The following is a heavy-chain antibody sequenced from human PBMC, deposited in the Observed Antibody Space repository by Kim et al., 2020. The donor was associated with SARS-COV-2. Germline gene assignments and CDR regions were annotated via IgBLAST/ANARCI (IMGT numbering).Heavy chain of an antibody. V-gene: IGHV5-10-1*01. D-gene: IGHD6-13*01. Sequence: GESLKISCKGSGYSFTSYWISWVRQMPGKGLEWMGRIDPSDSYTNYSSSFQGHVTISADKSISTAYLQWSSLKASDTAMYYCARHRYSQGGSSPLYYYGMDVWGQGTTVTVSS. CDR3: ARHRYSQGGSSPLYYYGMDV. CDR1: GYSFTSYW. J-gene: IGHJ6*02. CDR2: IDPSDSYT.